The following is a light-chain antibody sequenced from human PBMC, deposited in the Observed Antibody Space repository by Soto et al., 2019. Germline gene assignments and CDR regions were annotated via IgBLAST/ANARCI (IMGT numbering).Light chain of an antibody. Sequence: EIMMTQSPGTLSVSPGDGATLTCTASQSVNSNLAWYQQKPGQPPRLLLYDASTRATGIPVRFRGSGSGTEFTLTISSLQSEDSAVYYCHQYNSWPRGTFGPGTKVEIK. CDR3: HQYNSWPRGT. V-gene: IGKV3-15*01. CDR1: QSVNSN. CDR2: DAS. J-gene: IGKJ3*01.